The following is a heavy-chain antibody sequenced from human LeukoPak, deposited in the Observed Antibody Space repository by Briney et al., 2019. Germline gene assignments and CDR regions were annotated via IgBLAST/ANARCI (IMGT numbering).Heavy chain of an antibody. Sequence: GGSLRLSCAASGFSFSTYAMTWVRQAPGKGLEWVSAISGSGGSTYYADSVKGRFTISRDNSKNTLYLQMNSLRAEDTAVYYCAKGPGGAFDYWGQGTLVTVSS. CDR2: ISGSGGST. V-gene: IGHV3-23*01. D-gene: IGHD1-26*01. J-gene: IGHJ4*02. CDR1: GFSFSTYA. CDR3: AKGPGGAFDY.